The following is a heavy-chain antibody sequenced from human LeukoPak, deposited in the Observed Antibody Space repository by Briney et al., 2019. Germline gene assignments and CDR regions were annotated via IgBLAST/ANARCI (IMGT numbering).Heavy chain of an antibody. CDR3: ARGHSGWYDY. CDR2: ISGSGVST. D-gene: IGHD6-19*01. J-gene: IGHJ4*02. CDR1: GFTFSSYA. Sequence: GGSLRLSCAASGFTFSSYAMHWVRQAPGKGLEWVSAISGSGVSTYYADSVKGRFTISRDNSKNTLYLQMNSLRAEDTAVYYCARGHSGWYDYWGQGTLVTVSS. V-gene: IGHV3-23*01.